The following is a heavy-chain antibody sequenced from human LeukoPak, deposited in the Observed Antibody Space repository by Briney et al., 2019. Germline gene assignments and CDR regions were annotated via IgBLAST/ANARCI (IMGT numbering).Heavy chain of an antibody. CDR1: GYTFTSHY. J-gene: IGHJ4*02. CDR2: VNPSGGST. CDR3: ARDPSRSYYFDY. D-gene: IGHD2-2*01. V-gene: IGHV1-46*01. Sequence: GASVKVSCKASGYTFTSHYMHWVRQAPGQGLEWMGIVNPSGGSTSYAQKFQGRVTMTRDMSTSTVYMELSSLRSEDTAVYYCARDPSRSYYFDYWGQGTLVTVSS.